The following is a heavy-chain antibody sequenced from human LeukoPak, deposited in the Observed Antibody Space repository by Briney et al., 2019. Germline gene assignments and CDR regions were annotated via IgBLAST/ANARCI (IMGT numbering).Heavy chain of an antibody. J-gene: IGHJ4*02. CDR2: IYDSGST. Sequence: PSETLSLTCTVSGGSISSYSWNWIRQPPGKGLEWIGYIYDSGSTNYNPSLKSRVPISVDTSKNQFSLKLSSVTAADTAVYYCARDPRGWYSSAWYYFDYWGQGTLVTVSS. V-gene: IGHV4-59*01. D-gene: IGHD6-19*01. CDR1: GGSISSYS. CDR3: ARDPRGWYSSAWYYFDY.